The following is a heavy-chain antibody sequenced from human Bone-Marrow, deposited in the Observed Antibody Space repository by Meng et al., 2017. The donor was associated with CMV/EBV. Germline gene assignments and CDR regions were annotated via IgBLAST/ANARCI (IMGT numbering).Heavy chain of an antibody. D-gene: IGHD4-17*01. CDR2: IRSKAYGGTT. CDR3: TRDWDYGVLDY. CDR1: GFTFGDYA. J-gene: IGHJ4*02. Sequence: GGSLRLSCTASGFTFGDYAMSWVRQAPGKGLEWVGFIRSKAYGGTTEYAASVKGRFTISRDDSKSIAYLQMNSLKTEDTAVYYCTRDWDYGVLDYWGQGTLVTVSS. V-gene: IGHV3-49*04.